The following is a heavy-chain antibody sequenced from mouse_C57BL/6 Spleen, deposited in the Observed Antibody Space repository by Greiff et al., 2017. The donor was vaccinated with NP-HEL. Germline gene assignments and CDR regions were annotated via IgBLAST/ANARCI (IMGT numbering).Heavy chain of an antibody. Sequence: QVQLQQSGPELVKPGASVKISCKASGYAFSSSWMNWVKQRPGKGLEWIGRIYPADGDTNYNGKFKGKATLTADKSSSTAYMQLSSLTSEDSAVYFCARRDDGFYAMDYWGQGTSVTVSS. V-gene: IGHV1-82*01. D-gene: IGHD2-3*01. CDR2: IYPADGDT. CDR3: ARRDDGFYAMDY. CDR1: GYAFSSSW. J-gene: IGHJ4*01.